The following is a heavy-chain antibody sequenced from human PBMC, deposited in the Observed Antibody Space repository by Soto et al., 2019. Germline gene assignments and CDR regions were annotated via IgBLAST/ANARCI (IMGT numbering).Heavy chain of an antibody. J-gene: IGHJ4*02. CDR1: GGTFSSSA. Sequence: QVQLVQSGAEVKKPGSSVKVSCKASGGTFSSSAISWVRQAPGQGLEWMGGIIPIFGTPNYAQKFQGRVTITADESKRTAYMELSSLRSEDTAVYYCARDGTLYDSSGYYYLYWGQVPLVTVAS. V-gene: IGHV1-69*01. D-gene: IGHD3-22*01. CDR3: ARDGTLYDSSGYYYLY. CDR2: IIPIFGTP.